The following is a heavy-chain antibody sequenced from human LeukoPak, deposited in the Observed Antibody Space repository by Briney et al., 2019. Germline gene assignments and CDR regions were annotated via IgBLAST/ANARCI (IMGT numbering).Heavy chain of an antibody. Sequence: ASVTVSFTASGYTFTSYYMHWVRQAPGQGLEWMGIINPSGGSTSYAQKFQGRVTMTRDTSTSTVYMELSSLRSEDTAVYYCARVPGYSSGWSPRYNWFDPWGQGTLVTVSS. J-gene: IGHJ5*02. V-gene: IGHV1-46*01. D-gene: IGHD6-19*01. CDR1: GYTFTSYY. CDR3: ARVPGYSSGWSPRYNWFDP. CDR2: INPSGGST.